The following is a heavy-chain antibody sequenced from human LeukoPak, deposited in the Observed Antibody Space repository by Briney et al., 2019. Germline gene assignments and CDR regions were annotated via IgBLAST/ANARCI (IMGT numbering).Heavy chain of an antibody. D-gene: IGHD2-15*01. Sequence: SDTLSLTCIISGASISNYYWSWIRQPAGKGLEWIGRFHTSGGTNYSPSRKSRLSMSVDTSKNQFSLKVSSVTAADTAVYYCARGVVDYFDYWGQGTLVTVSS. V-gene: IGHV4-4*07. CDR1: GASISNYY. J-gene: IGHJ4*02. CDR3: ARGVVDYFDY. CDR2: FHTSGGT.